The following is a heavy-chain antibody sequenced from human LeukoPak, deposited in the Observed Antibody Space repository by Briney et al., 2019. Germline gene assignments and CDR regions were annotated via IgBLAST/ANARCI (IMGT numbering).Heavy chain of an antibody. CDR1: GFTFSSYS. J-gene: IGHJ5*02. Sequence: GGSLRLSCAASGFTFSSYSMNWVRQAPGKGLEWVSSISSSSSCIYYADSVKGRFTISRDNAKNSLYLQMNSLRAEDTAVYYCARDRDSSSANWFDPWGQGTLVTVSS. V-gene: IGHV3-21*01. CDR3: ARDRDSSSANWFDP. D-gene: IGHD6-13*01. CDR2: ISSSSSCI.